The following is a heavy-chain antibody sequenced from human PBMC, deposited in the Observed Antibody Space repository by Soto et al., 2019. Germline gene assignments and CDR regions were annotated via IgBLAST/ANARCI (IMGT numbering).Heavy chain of an antibody. Sequence: EAHLVGSGGGLVQPGGSLRLSCAASGFAVSANYLSWVRQAPGKGLECVSLIYSGGDTDYADSVRGRFTISRDNSKNTLYLQMNSLKAEDTAVYYCATRMTTAAYWGQGALVNVSS. CDR3: ATRMTTAAY. V-gene: IGHV3-66*01. D-gene: IGHD4-17*01. CDR1: GFAVSANY. CDR2: IYSGGDT. J-gene: IGHJ4*02.